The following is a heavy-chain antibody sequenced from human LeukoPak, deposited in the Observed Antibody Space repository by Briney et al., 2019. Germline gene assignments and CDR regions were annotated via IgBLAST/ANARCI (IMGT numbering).Heavy chain of an antibody. CDR2: IRRRANSYET. D-gene: IGHD3-10*01. Sequence: PGGSLTLSCAASGVTFSGSAMHWVRQASGKGLEWVGGIRRRANSYETAYAASVKCMFTISRDHSKKTAFLEMNSLKTEDTAVYYWTRPARVLWFGGSTENDYWGQGTLVTVSS. CDR1: GVTFSGSA. V-gene: IGHV3-73*01. CDR3: TRPARVLWFGGSTENDY. J-gene: IGHJ4*02.